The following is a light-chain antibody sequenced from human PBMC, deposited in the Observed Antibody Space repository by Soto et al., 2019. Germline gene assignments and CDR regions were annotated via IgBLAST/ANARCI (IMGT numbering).Light chain of an antibody. CDR2: DAS. Sequence: EIVLTQSPGTLSLSPGEGATLSCRASQSVSSNLAWYQQKPGQAPRLLIYDASNRATGIPARFSGSGSGTDFTLTITSLEPEDFAVYYCQQRSNWPPTFGQGTKVDIK. J-gene: IGKJ1*01. CDR3: QQRSNWPPT. CDR1: QSVSSN. V-gene: IGKV3-11*01.